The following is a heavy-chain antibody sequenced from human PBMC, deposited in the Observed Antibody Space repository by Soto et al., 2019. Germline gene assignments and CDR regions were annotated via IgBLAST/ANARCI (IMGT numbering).Heavy chain of an antibody. D-gene: IGHD5-18*01. CDR3: ARTVRGYSYGYYFDY. Sequence: QVQLQESGPGLVKPSQTLSLTCTVSGGSISSGGYYWSWIRQHPGKGLEWIGYIYYSGSTYYNPSLTSRVTISVDTSKNQVSLNLSSVTAADTAVYYCARTVRGYSYGYYFDYWGQGTLVTVSS. V-gene: IGHV4-31*03. CDR1: GGSISSGGYY. J-gene: IGHJ4*02. CDR2: IYYSGST.